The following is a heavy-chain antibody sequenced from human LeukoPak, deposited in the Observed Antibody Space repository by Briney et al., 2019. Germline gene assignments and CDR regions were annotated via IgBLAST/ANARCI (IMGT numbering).Heavy chain of an antibody. CDR2: IYTSGST. J-gene: IGHJ4*02. D-gene: IGHD3-10*01. CDR3: ARDASLLLWFGDPKRGYFDY. CDR1: GGSISSYY. Sequence: SETLSLTCTVSGGSISSYYWSWIRQPAGKGLEWIGRIYTSGSTNYNPSLKSRVTMSVDTSKNQFSLKLSSVTAADTAVYYCARDASLLLWFGDPKRGYFDYWGQGTLVTVSS. V-gene: IGHV4-4*07.